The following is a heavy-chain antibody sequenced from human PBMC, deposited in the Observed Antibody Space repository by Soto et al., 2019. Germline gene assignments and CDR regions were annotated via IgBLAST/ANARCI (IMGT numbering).Heavy chain of an antibody. CDR2: IIPIFGTA. CDR3: ARTARDDFWSGYGKGSIGWFDP. D-gene: IGHD3-3*01. CDR1: GGTFSSYA. V-gene: IGHV1-69*13. Sequence: SVKVSCKASGGTFSSYAISWVRQAPGQGLEWMGGIIPIFGTANYAQKFQGRVTITADESTSTAYMELSSLRSEDTAVYYCARTARDDFWSGYGKGSIGWFDPWGRG. J-gene: IGHJ5*02.